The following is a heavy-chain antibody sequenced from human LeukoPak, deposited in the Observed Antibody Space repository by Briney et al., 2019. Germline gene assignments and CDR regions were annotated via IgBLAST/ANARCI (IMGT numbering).Heavy chain of an antibody. J-gene: IGHJ5*02. V-gene: IGHV3-23*01. CDR3: AKDLIRDLWFGES. D-gene: IGHD3-10*01. CDR1: GFTFSTFA. CDR2: IFPSGGEI. Sequence: GGALRLSCAASGFTFSTFAMIWVRQPPGKGLEWVSSIFPSGGEIHYADSVRGRFTISRDNSKNTLYLEMNSLRVEDTAIYYCAKDLIRDLWFGESWGQGTLVTVSS.